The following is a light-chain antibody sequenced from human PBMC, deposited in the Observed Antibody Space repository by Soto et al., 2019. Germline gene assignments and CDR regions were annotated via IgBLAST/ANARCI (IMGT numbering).Light chain of an antibody. CDR1: QSINNY. Sequence: EIVLTQSPATLSLSPGERATLSCRAGQSINNYLAWYQQKPGQSPRLLIYDASYSATGIPARFSGSGSGTDFTLTISSLEPEEFAVYYCQQRGHWPITFGGGTKVEIK. CDR3: QQRGHWPIT. V-gene: IGKV3-11*01. CDR2: DAS. J-gene: IGKJ4*01.